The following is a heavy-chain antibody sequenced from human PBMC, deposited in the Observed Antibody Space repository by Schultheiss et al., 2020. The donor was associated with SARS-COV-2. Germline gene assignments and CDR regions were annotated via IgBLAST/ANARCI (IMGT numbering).Heavy chain of an antibody. CDR2: IYYSGST. CDR3: ARGGRDGYTMYNWFDP. CDR1: GGSISSYY. Sequence: SETLSLTCTVSGGSISSYYWSWIRQPPGKGLEWIGNIYYSGSTNYNPSLKSRVTISVDTSKNQFSLKLSSVTAADTAVYYCARGGRDGYTMYNWFDPWGQGTLVTVSS. D-gene: IGHD5-24*01. V-gene: IGHV4-59*01. J-gene: IGHJ5*02.